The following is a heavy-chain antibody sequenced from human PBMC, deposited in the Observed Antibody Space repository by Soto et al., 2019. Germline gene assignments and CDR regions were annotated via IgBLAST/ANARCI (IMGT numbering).Heavy chain of an antibody. Sequence: SETLSLTCTVSGGSISSSSYYWGWIRQPPGKGLEWIGSIYYSGSTYYNPSLKSRVTISVDTSKNQFSLKLSSVTAADTAVYYCARHDRHVFDDWGQGTRVTVAS. D-gene: IGHD3-22*01. V-gene: IGHV4-39*01. CDR1: GGSISSSSYY. CDR2: IYYSGST. J-gene: IGHJ4*02. CDR3: ARHDRHVFDD.